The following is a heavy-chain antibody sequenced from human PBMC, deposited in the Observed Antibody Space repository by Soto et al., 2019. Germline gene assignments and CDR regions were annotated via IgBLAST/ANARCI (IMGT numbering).Heavy chain of an antibody. V-gene: IGHV3-23*01. CDR3: ANDNVLRYFDCLLSPFDY. CDR1: GFTFSSYA. CDR2: ISGSGGST. J-gene: IGHJ4*02. D-gene: IGHD3-9*01. Sequence: GGSLRLSCAASGFTFSSYAMSWVRQAPGKGLEWVSAISGSGGSTYYADSVKGRFTISRDNSKNTLYLQMNSLRAEDTAVYYSANDNVLRYFDCLLSPFDYWGQGTLVTVSS.